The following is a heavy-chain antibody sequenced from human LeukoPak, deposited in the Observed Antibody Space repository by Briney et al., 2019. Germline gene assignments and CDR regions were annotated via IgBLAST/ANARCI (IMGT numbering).Heavy chain of an antibody. J-gene: IGHJ4*02. CDR1: GGSISSYY. V-gene: IGHV4-59*01. CDR3: ARDSGSGSYYIGYFDY. Sequence: SETLSLTCTVPGGSISSYYWSWIRQPPGKGLEWVGYIYYSGGTNYNPSLKSRGTISVDTSTNQFSLKLSSVTAADTAAYYCARDSGSGSYYIGYFDYWGQGTLVTVSS. D-gene: IGHD3-10*01. CDR2: IYYSGGT.